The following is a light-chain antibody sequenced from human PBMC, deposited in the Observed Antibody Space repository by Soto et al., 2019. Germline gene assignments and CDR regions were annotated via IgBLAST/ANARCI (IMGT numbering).Light chain of an antibody. J-gene: IGLJ3*02. CDR3: SSYTTTPRL. CDR1: SSDIGSNNY. CDR2: EVS. Sequence: QSALTQPASVSGSPGQSITISCTGTSSDIGSNNYVSWFQQRPGTAPTLIIYEVSKRPSGVSTHFSGSKSGNTASLTISGLLPEYEAEYCCSSYTTTPRLFGGGTKLTVL. V-gene: IGLV2-14*01.